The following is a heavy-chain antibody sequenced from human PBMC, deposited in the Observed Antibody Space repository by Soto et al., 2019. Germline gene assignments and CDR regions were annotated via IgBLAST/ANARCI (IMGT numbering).Heavy chain of an antibody. J-gene: IGHJ5*02. V-gene: IGHV5-51*01. D-gene: IGHD5-18*01. CDR3: ARQHGVDTANGWIDP. Sequence: LGESLKISCKTSGYSFATYRIGWVRQMPGKGLEWRGIMYPGDSDTMYSPSFQGQVIISADLSSTTTNLQWSSLKASDTAIHYCARQHGVDTANGWIDPWGQGTLVTVSS. CDR2: MYPGDSDT. CDR1: GYSFATYR.